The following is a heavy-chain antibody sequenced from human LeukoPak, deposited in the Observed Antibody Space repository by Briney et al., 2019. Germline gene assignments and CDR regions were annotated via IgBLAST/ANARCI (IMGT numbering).Heavy chain of an antibody. CDR3: ATPEDYYGSGSYHY. Sequence: ASVKVSCKVSGYTLTELSMHWVRQAPGKGLEWMGGFDPEDGETIYAQKFQGRVTMTEDTSTDTAYMELSSLRSEDTAVHYCATPEDYYGSGSYHYWGQGTLVTVSS. D-gene: IGHD3-10*01. CDR1: GYTLTELS. CDR2: FDPEDGET. V-gene: IGHV1-24*01. J-gene: IGHJ4*02.